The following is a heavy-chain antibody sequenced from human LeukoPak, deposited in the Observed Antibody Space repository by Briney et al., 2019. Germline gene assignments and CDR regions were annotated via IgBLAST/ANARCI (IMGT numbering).Heavy chain of an antibody. Sequence: GSLRPSCAASGFTFSSYSMNWVRQAPGKGLEWVSSISSSSSYIYYADSVKGRFTISRDNAKNSLYLQMNSLRAEDTAVYYCARVEALYSGYDWSPRYYGMDVWGQGTTVTVSS. V-gene: IGHV3-21*01. J-gene: IGHJ6*02. CDR3: ARVEALYSGYDWSPRYYGMDV. D-gene: IGHD5-12*01. CDR2: ISSSSSYI. CDR1: GFTFSSYS.